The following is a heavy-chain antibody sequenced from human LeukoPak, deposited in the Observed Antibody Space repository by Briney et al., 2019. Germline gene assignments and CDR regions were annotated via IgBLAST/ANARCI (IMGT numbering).Heavy chain of an antibody. CDR3: ARGLFSGSYLDY. CDR1: GSSISSYY. J-gene: IGHJ4*02. V-gene: IGHV4-59*12. CDR2: IYYSGST. D-gene: IGHD3-10*01. Sequence: SETLSLTCTVSGSSISSYYWSWIRQPPGKGLEWIGYIYYSGSTNYNPSLKSRVTMSVDTSKNQFSLKLSSVTAADTAVYYCARGLFSGSYLDYWGQGTLVTVSS.